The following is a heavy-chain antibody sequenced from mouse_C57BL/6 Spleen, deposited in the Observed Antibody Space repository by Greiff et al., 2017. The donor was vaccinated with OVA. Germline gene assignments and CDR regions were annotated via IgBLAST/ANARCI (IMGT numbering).Heavy chain of an antibody. CDR1: GIDFSRYW. D-gene: IGHD1-1*01. Sequence: EVKLLESGGGLVQPGGSLKLSCAASGIDFSRYWMSWVRRAPGKGLEWIGEINPDSSTINYAPSLKDKFIISRDNAKNTLYLQMSKVRSEDTALYYCARQRGYYGSSYAGYFDVWGTGTTVTVSS. V-gene: IGHV4-1*01. CDR2: INPDSSTI. CDR3: ARQRGYYGSSYAGYFDV. J-gene: IGHJ1*03.